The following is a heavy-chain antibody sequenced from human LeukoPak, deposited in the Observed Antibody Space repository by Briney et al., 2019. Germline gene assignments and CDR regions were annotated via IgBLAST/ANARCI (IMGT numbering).Heavy chain of an antibody. J-gene: IGHJ6*03. CDR1: GFTFSSYA. Sequence: GGSLRLSCAASGFTFSSYAMSWVRQAPGKGLEWVSAISGSGGSTYYADSVKGRFTISRDNSKNTLYLQMNSLRAEDTAVYYCAKAECSSTSCYNRPHTNLDQLIYYYYYMDVWGKGTTVTVSS. CDR3: AKAECSSTSCYNRPHTNLDQLIYYYYYMDV. V-gene: IGHV3-23*01. D-gene: IGHD2-2*02. CDR2: ISGSGGST.